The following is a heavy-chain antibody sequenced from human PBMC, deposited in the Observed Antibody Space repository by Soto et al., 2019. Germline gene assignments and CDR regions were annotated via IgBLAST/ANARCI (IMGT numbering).Heavy chain of an antibody. CDR3: AREMTQLWCLDY. CDR2: ISSSSSSI. Sequence: PGGSLRLSCAASGFNFRGDSMNWVRQAPGKGLEWVSYISSSSSSIHYADSVKGRFTISRDNAKNSLYLQMNSLRDEDTAVYYSAREMTQLWCLDYWGQGTLVTVSS. V-gene: IGHV3-48*02. D-gene: IGHD5-18*01. CDR1: GFNFRGDS. J-gene: IGHJ4*02.